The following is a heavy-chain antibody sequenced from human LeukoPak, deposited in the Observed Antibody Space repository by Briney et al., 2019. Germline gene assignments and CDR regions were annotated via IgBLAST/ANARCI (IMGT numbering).Heavy chain of an antibody. V-gene: IGHV1-2*02. CDR3: ARVRGGYCTGDRCYGDLFFDN. CDR2: IDPHSGDT. Sequence: GASVRVSCKTSGYNFIGYFIHWVRQAPGQGLEWMGWIDPHSGDTAYANKFQGRVTLTRDTTTTTVYMESNSLRSDDTAVYFCARVRGGYCTGDRCYGDLFFDNWGQGTLVTVTS. CDR1: GYNFIGYF. D-gene: IGHD2-15*01. J-gene: IGHJ4*02.